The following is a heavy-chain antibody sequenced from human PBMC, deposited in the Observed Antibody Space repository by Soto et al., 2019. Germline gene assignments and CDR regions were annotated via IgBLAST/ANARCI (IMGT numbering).Heavy chain of an antibody. J-gene: IGHJ5*02. CDR2: IYYSGST. CDR3: AREGTRDDFWSGYNWFDP. V-gene: IGHV4-59*01. Sequence: SETLSLTCTVSGGSISSYYWSWIRQPPGKGLEWIGYIYYSGSTNYNPSLKSRVTISVDTSKNQFSLKLSSVTAADTAVYYCAREGTRDDFWSGYNWFDPWGQGTLVTVS. D-gene: IGHD3-3*01. CDR1: GGSISSYY.